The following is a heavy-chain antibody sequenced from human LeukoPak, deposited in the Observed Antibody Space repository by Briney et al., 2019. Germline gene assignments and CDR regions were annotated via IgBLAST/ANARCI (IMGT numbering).Heavy chain of an antibody. D-gene: IGHD6-13*01. CDR2: ITSSGSTR. CDR3: ATVRVSAAGRVFEY. J-gene: IGHJ4*02. CDR1: GFTFSDNF. Sequence: GGSLRLSCAASGFTFSDNFMSWIRQAPGKGLEWVSYITSSGSTRFHADSVKGRFTISRDNAKNSLYLQMNSLRAEDTAVYFCATVRVSAAGRVFEYWGQGTLVTVSS. V-gene: IGHV3-11*01.